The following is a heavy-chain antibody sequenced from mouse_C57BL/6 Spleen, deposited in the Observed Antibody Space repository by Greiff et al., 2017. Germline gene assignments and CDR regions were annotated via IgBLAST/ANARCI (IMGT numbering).Heavy chain of an antibody. Sequence: VQLQQSGPELVKPGASVKLSCKASGYTFTSYDINWVKQRPGQGLEWIGWIYPRDGSTKYNEKFKGKATLTVDTSTSTAYMELHSLTSEDSAVYFCARDDYDVLFAYWGQGTLVTVSA. CDR2: IYPRDGST. V-gene: IGHV1-85*01. CDR1: GYTFTSYD. D-gene: IGHD2-4*01. J-gene: IGHJ3*01. CDR3: ARDDYDVLFAY.